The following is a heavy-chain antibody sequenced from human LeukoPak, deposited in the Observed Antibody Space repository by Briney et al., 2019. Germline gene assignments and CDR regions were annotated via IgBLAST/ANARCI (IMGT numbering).Heavy chain of an antibody. Sequence: GGSLRLSCAASGFTFSDSDMHWVRHVTGRGLEWVSTIGTVGDTYYRDSVKGRFTISRENANNSSYLQMNSLRGGDTAVYYCARFGPDAFDIWGPGTMVTVSS. CDR3: ARFGPDAFDI. J-gene: IGHJ3*02. D-gene: IGHD3-16*01. CDR2: IGTVGDT. V-gene: IGHV3-13*01. CDR1: GFTFSDSD.